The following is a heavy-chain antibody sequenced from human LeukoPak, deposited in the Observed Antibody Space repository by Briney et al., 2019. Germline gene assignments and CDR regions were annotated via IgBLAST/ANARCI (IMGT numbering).Heavy chain of an antibody. D-gene: IGHD2-2*01. Sequence: SETLSLTCTVSGGSISSSSYYWGWIRQPPGKGLEWIGSIYYSGSTYYNPSLKSRVTISVDTSKNQFSLKLSSVTAADTAVYYSAREDIVVVPAWFDPWGQGTLVTVSS. V-gene: IGHV4-39*02. CDR2: IYYSGST. CDR3: AREDIVVVPAWFDP. CDR1: GGSISSSSYY. J-gene: IGHJ5*02.